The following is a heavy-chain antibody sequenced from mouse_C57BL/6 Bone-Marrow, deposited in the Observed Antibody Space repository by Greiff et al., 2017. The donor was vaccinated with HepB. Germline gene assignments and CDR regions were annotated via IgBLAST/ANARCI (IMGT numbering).Heavy chain of an antibody. J-gene: IGHJ2*01. CDR3: ARIPSITTVVAYYYFDY. D-gene: IGHD1-1*01. CDR2: IYPRSGNT. Sequence: VQLQESGAELARPGASVKLSCKASGYTFTSYGISWVKQRTGQGLEWIGEIYPRSGNTYYNEKFKGKATLTADKSSSTAYMELRSLTSEDSAVYFCARIPSITTVVAYYYFDYWGQGTTLTVSS. CDR1: GYTFTSYG. V-gene: IGHV1-81*01.